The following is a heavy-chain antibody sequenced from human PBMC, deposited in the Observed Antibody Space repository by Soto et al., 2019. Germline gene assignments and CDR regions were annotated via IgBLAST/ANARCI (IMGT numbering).Heavy chain of an antibody. CDR1: GYTFTRSG. D-gene: IGHD5-18*01. CDR2: INPSGGST. V-gene: IGHV1-46*01. CDR3: ARSGGGYSYGYSDY. J-gene: IGHJ4*02. Sequence: ASVKVSCKASGYTFTRSGISWVRQAPGQGLEWMGWINPSGGSTSYAQKFQGRVTMTRDTSTSTVYMELSSLRSEDTAVYYCARSGGGYSYGYSDYWGQGTLVTVSS.